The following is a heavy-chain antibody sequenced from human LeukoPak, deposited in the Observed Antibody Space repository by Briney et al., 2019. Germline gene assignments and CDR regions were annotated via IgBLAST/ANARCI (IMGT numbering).Heavy chain of an antibody. CDR1: GYTFTSYG. V-gene: IGHV1-18*01. Sequence: ASVKVSCKASGYTFTSYGISWVRQAPGQGLEWMGWISAYNGNTNYAQKLQGRATMTTDTSMSTAYMELRSLRSDDTAVYYCASPKSGSITGAFDAFDVWGQGTMVTVSS. J-gene: IGHJ3*01. CDR2: ISAYNGNT. CDR3: ASPKSGSITGAFDAFDV. D-gene: IGHD1-20*01.